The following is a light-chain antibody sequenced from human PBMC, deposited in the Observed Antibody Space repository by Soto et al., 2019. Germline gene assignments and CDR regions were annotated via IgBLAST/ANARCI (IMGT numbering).Light chain of an antibody. Sequence: QSALTQPRSVSGSPGQSVTISCTGTSNDVGYYTYVSWYQQHPGKAPKLIIYDVDKRPSGVPDRFSGSKSGYTASLTISGLQAEYEAAYYCCSYAGSYTEIFGGGTKLTVL. J-gene: IGLJ2*01. CDR2: DVD. CDR3: CSYAGSYTEI. V-gene: IGLV2-11*01. CDR1: SNDVGYYTY.